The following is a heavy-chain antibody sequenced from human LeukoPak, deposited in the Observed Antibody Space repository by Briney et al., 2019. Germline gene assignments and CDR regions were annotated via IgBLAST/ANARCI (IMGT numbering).Heavy chain of an antibody. CDR2: IYYSGST. CDR3: ARLTTVVTTIDY. J-gene: IGHJ4*02. CDR1: GGSIGSSSYY. Sequence: SETLSLTCTVSGGSIGSSSYYWGWIRQSPGKGLEWIGSIYYSGSTYYNPSLKSRVTISVDTSKNQFSLKLSSVTAADTAVYYCARLTTVVTTIDYWGQGTLVTVSS. D-gene: IGHD4-23*01. V-gene: IGHV4-39*01.